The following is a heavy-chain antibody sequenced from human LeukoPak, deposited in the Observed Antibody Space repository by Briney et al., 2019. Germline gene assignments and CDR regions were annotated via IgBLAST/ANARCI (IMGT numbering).Heavy chain of an antibody. D-gene: IGHD1-26*01. J-gene: IGHJ5*02. Sequence: SETLSLTCTVSGGSISSYYWSWIRQPPGKGLEWIGYIYYSGSTNYNPSLKSRVTISVDTSKNQFSLKLSSVTAADTAVYYCARDGGSYYVSRFDPWGQGTLVTVSS. CDR2: IYYSGST. CDR3: ARDGGSYYVSRFDP. CDR1: GGSISSYY. V-gene: IGHV4-59*01.